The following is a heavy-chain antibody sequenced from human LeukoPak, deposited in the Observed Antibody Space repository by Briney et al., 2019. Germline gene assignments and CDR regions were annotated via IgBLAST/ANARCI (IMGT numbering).Heavy chain of an antibody. CDR3: ARHWELRGMDV. J-gene: IGHJ6*02. CDR2: IYSGGDA. V-gene: IGHV3-66*04. CDR1: GFTVSSDY. Sequence: GGSLRLSCAASGFTVSSDYITWVRQAPGKGLEWVSIIYSGGDAYYAGSVKGRFTISRDNSKNTLYLQMNSLRAEDTAVYYCARHWELRGMDVWGQGTTVTVSS. D-gene: IGHD1-26*01.